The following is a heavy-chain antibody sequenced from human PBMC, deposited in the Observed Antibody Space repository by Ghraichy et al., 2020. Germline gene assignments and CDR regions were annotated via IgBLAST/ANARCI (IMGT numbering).Heavy chain of an antibody. CDR3: ARAGGYRGLYGMDV. D-gene: IGHD4-23*01. J-gene: IGHJ6*02. CDR1: GGSISSYY. CDR2: MYYSGST. V-gene: IGHV4-59*01. Sequence: ESLNISCTVSGGSISSYYWSWIRQPPGKGLEWIGYMYYSGSTNYNPSLKSRVTISVDTSKNQFSLKLSSVTAADTAVYYCARAGGYRGLYGMDVWGQGTTVTVSS.